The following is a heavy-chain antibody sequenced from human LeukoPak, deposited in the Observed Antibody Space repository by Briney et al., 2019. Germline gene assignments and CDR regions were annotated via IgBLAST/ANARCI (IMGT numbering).Heavy chain of an antibody. CDR3: ARTLVRGVCDY. V-gene: IGHV3-48*04. D-gene: IGHD3-10*01. CDR1: GFSFSSYG. Sequence: GGSLRLSCAASGFSFSSYGMSWVRQAPGKGLEWLSYISSGGTSIYYAHSVRGRFTISRDNAKNSLYLQMSSLRADDTAVYYCARTLVRGVCDYWGQGILVTVSS. J-gene: IGHJ4*02. CDR2: ISSGGTSI.